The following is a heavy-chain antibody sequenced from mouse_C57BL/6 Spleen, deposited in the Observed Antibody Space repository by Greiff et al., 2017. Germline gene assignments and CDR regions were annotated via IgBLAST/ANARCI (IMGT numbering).Heavy chain of an antibody. CDR1: GYTFTSYW. V-gene: IGHV1-5*01. CDR3: AREVTTGVDYFDY. D-gene: IGHD1-1*01. CDR2: IYPGNSDT. Sequence: EVQLQQSGTVLARPGASVKMSCKTSGYTFTSYWMHWVNQRPGQGLEWIGAIYPGNSDTSYNQKFKGKAKLTAVTSASTAYMELSSLTNEDSAVYDCAREVTTGVDYFDYWGQGTTLTVSS. J-gene: IGHJ2*01.